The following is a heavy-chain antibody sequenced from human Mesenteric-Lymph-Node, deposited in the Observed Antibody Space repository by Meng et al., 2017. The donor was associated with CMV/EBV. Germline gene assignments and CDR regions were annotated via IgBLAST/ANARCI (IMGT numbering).Heavy chain of an antibody. J-gene: IGHJ4*02. V-gene: IGHV1-18*04. CDR3: ARDFGSGWYPY. Sequence: ASVKVSCKASGYTFTGYYVHWVRQAPGQGLEWMGWISAFNGDTNYAQKLQGRVTMTTDTSTSTAYLELRSLRSDDTAVYYCARDFGSGWYPYWGQGTLVTVSS. CDR2: ISAFNGDT. D-gene: IGHD6-19*01. CDR1: GYTFTGYY.